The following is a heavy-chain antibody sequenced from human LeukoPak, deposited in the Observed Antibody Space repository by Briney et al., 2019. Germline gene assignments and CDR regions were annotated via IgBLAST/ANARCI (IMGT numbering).Heavy chain of an antibody. CDR3: ARDPGSGYEEHFDY. D-gene: IGHD5-12*01. Sequence: PGGSLRLSCAASGFIFSDYYMSWIRQAPGKGLEWVSYISSSGSTMYYTDSVKGRFTISRDNAKDSLYLQMNSLRAEDTAVHYCARDPGSGYEEHFDYWGQGTLVTVSS. J-gene: IGHJ4*02. V-gene: IGHV3-11*01. CDR1: GFIFSDYY. CDR2: ISSSGSTM.